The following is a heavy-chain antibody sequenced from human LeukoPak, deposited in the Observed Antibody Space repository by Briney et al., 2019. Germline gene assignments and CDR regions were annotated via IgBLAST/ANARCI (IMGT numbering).Heavy chain of an antibody. CDR2: ISSSSSTI. J-gene: IGHJ4*02. CDR1: GFTFSSYS. Sequence: PGGSLRLSCAASGFTFSSYSMNWVRQAPGKGLEWVSYISSSSSTIYYADSVKGRFTISRDNAKNSLYLQMNSLRAEDTAVYYCARDHNSGYMVYWGQGTLVTVSS. D-gene: IGHD5-24*01. V-gene: IGHV3-48*04. CDR3: ARDHNSGYMVY.